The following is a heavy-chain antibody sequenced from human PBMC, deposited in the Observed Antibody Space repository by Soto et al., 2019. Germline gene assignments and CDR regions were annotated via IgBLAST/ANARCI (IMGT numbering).Heavy chain of an antibody. V-gene: IGHV3-23*01. CDR1: GFTFSSYA. Sequence: GESLKISCAASGFTFSSYAMSWVRQAPGKGLEWVSAISGSGGSTYYADSVKGRFTISRDNSKNTLYLQMNSLRAEDTAVYYCAKGIIAAAGPKGSFLDYWGQGTLVTVSS. CDR3: AKGIIAAAGPKGSFLDY. D-gene: IGHD6-13*01. J-gene: IGHJ4*02. CDR2: ISGSGGST.